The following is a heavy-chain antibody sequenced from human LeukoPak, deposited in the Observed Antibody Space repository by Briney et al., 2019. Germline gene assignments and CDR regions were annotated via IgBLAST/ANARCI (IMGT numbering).Heavy chain of an antibody. CDR1: GYTFTGYY. J-gene: IGHJ6*02. Sequence: ASVKVSCKASGYTFTGYYIHWVRQAPGHGLEWMGWIKPNTGGTNYAQKFQGRVTMTRDTSTSTVYMELSSLRSEDTAVYYCTRSQYYGMDVWGQGTTVTVSS. CDR3: TRSQYYGMDV. CDR2: IKPNTGGT. V-gene: IGHV1-2*02.